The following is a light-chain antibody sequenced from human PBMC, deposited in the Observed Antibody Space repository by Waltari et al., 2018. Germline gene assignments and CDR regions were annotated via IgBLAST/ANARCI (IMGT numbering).Light chain of an antibody. J-gene: IGKJ5*01. CDR3: QQRSNWPPIT. CDR2: DTS. V-gene: IGKV3-11*01. CDR1: QSVSFF. Sequence: EIVLTQSPAIVSLSPGERATLPCRASQSVSFFLAWYQQKPGQGPRLLIFDTSNRATGIPARFSGGGSGTDFTLTIISLQSEDSAVYYCQQRSNWPPITFGQGTRLEIK.